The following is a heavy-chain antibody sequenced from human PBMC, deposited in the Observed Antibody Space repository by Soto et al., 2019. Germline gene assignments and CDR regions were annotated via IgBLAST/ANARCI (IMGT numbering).Heavy chain of an antibody. Sequence: GESLKISCKGSGYSFTSYWISWVRQMPGKGLEWMGRIDPSDSYTNYSPSFQGNVTISADKSISTAYLQWSSLKASDTAMYYCARHGAITGGYYDFWSGYSSYFDYWGQGTLVTVSS. V-gene: IGHV5-10-1*01. J-gene: IGHJ4*02. CDR3: ARHGAITGGYYDFWSGYSSYFDY. CDR2: IDPSDSYT. CDR1: GYSFTSYW. D-gene: IGHD3-3*01.